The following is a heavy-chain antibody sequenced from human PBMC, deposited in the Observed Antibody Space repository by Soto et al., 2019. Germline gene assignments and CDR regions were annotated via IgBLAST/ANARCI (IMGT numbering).Heavy chain of an antibody. J-gene: IGHJ6*03. CDR2: INHSGST. D-gene: IGHD6-13*01. CDR1: GGSFSGYY. Sequence: SETLSLTCAVYGGSFSGYYWSWIRKPPGKGLEWIGEINHSGSTNYTPSLKSRVTIAVDTTKNQFSLKLSSVTAADTAVYYCARGVTAADSYYYYYMDVWGKGTTVNVSS. V-gene: IGHV4-34*01. CDR3: ARGVTAADSYYYYYMDV.